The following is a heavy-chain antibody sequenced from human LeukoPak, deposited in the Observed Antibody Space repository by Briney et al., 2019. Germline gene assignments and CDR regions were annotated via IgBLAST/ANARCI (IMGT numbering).Heavy chain of an antibody. Sequence: SETLSVTCSVSGGSMSTYYWSWIRQPPGKGLEWIGYIHYSGSTNYNPSLKSRVTISIDTSRSHFSLRLNSATAADTAVYYCARGERLGPDFWGQGTLVTVSS. CDR2: IHYSGST. D-gene: IGHD1-1*01. V-gene: IGHV4-59*01. J-gene: IGHJ4*02. CDR1: GGSMSTYY. CDR3: ARGERLGPDF.